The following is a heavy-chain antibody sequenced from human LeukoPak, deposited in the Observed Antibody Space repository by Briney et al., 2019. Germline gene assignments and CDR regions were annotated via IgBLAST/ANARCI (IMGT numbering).Heavy chain of an antibody. Sequence: SETLSLTCTVSGGPISSSSYYWGWIRQPPGKGLEWIGSIYYSGSTYYNPSLKSRVTISVDTSKNQFSLKLTSVTAADTAVYYCARLRGAGSWYFDLWGRGTLVTVSS. CDR1: GGPISSSSYY. CDR2: IYYSGST. J-gene: IGHJ2*01. V-gene: IGHV4-39*07. CDR3: ARLRGAGSWYFDL. D-gene: IGHD3-10*01.